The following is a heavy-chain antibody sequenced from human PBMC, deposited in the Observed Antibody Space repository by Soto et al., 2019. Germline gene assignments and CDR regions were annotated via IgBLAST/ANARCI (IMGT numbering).Heavy chain of an antibody. J-gene: IGHJ6*02. D-gene: IGHD6-13*01. CDR1: GGSFSGYY. Sequence: SETLSLTCAVYGGSFSGYYWSWIRQPPGKGLEWIGEINHSGSTNYNPSLKSRVTISVDTSKNQFSLKLSSVTAADTAVYYCAREGVSSRWYNYYGMDVWGQGTTVTVS. CDR3: AREGVSSRWYNYYGMDV. V-gene: IGHV4-34*01. CDR2: INHSGST.